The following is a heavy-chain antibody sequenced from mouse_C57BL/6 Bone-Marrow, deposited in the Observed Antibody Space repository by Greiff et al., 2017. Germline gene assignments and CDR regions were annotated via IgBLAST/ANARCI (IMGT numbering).Heavy chain of an antibody. J-gene: IGHJ3*01. D-gene: IGHD1-1*01. CDR3: ARRGNYYGSSWFAY. V-gene: IGHV5-2*01. CDR1: EYEFPSHD. CDR2: INSDGGST. Sequence: EVMLVESGGGLVQPGASLKLSCESNEYEFPSHDMSWVRKTPEKRLELVAAINSDGGSTYYPDTMERRFILSRDNTKKTLYLQMSSLRSEDTALYYCARRGNYYGSSWFAYWGQGTLVTVSA.